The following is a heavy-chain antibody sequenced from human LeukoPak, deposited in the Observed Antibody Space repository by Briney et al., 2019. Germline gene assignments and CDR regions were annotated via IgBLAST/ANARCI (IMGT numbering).Heavy chain of an antibody. CDR3: GATCSSSCIN. J-gene: IGHJ4*02. CDR2: IRSKANSYAT. CDR1: GFTFSGSA. Sequence: PGGSLRLSCAASGFTFSGSAMHWVRQASGKGLEWVGRIRSKANSYATAYAASVKGRFTISRDDSKNTAYLQMNSLKTEDTAVYYCGATCSSSCINWGQGTLVTVSS. V-gene: IGHV3-73*01. D-gene: IGHD6-13*01.